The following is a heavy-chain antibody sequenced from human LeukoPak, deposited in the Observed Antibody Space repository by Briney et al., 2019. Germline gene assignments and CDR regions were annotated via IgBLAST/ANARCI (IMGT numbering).Heavy chain of an antibody. J-gene: IGHJ4*02. CDR1: GFTFSTYA. Sequence: VGSLRLSCAASGFTFSTYAMTWVRQAPGKGLELVSAITNIGGGAFYEDPVKGRFTISRDNSKNTLYLQMNGLRDEDTAVYYCAKFFRNSGWFFDYWGQGTLVTVSS. CDR2: ITNIGGGA. D-gene: IGHD6-19*01. CDR3: AKFFRNSGWFFDY. V-gene: IGHV3-23*01.